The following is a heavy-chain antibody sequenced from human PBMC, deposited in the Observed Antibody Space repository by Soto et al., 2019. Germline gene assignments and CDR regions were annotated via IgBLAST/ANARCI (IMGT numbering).Heavy chain of an antibody. CDR1: GYSFTSYW. CDR2: IYPGDSDT. J-gene: IGHJ5*02. V-gene: IGHV5-51*01. CDR3: ARLAYCGGDCYLNWFDP. D-gene: IGHD2-21*02. Sequence: RGESLKISCKGSGYSFTSYWIGWVRQMPGKGLEWMGIIYPGDSDTRYSPSFQGQVTISADKSISTAYLQWSSLKASDTAMYYCARLAYCGGDCYLNWFDPWGQGTLVTVSS.